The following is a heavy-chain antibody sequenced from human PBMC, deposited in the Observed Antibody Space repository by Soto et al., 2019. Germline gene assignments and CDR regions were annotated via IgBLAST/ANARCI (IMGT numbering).Heavy chain of an antibody. J-gene: IGHJ6*03. CDR3: ARAVVGYYDMDV. Sequence: EVQLVESGGGLVQPGGSLRLSCAVSVFTFSDYWMHWVRQAPGKGLVWVSRINSDGTRTNYADSVKGRFTISRDNAENTLYLQMNSLTAEDTAVYYCARAVVGYYDMDVWGKGTTVTVSS. V-gene: IGHV3-74*01. CDR1: VFTFSDYW. CDR2: INSDGTRT.